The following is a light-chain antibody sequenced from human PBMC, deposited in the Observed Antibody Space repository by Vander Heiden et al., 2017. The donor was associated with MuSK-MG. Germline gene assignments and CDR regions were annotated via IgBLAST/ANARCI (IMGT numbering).Light chain of an antibody. CDR2: ASS. J-gene: IGKJ1*01. CDR3: QQANYFPWT. V-gene: IGKV1-12*01. CDR1: QSISKW. Sequence: DIQMTQSPSSVSASVGDRVTITCRASQSISKWLAWYQQKPGKAPKLLINASSRLRSGVPSRFSGSGSGTVFNLTINSLQPEDFATYYCQQANYFPWTFGQGTKVETK.